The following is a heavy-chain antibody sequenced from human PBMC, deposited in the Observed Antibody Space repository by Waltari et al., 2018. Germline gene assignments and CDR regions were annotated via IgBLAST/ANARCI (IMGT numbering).Heavy chain of an antibody. D-gene: IGHD1-26*01. V-gene: IGHV3-64*01. CDR2: ISSNGGST. J-gene: IGHJ4*02. CDR3: ARLSGSYLFDY. CDR1: GFTFSSYA. Sequence: EVQLVESGGGLVQPGGSLSLSCAASGFTFSSYAMHWVRQAPGKGLEYVSAISSNGGSTYYANSVKGRFTISRDNSKNTLYLQMGSLRAEDMAVYYCARLSGSYLFDYWGQGTLVTVSS.